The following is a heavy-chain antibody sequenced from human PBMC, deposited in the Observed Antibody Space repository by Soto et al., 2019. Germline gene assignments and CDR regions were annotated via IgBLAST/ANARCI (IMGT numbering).Heavy chain of an antibody. CDR2: INPSGGST. D-gene: IGHD3-22*01. V-gene: IGHV1-46*01. Sequence: GASVKVSCKSSGYTFTSYYMHCVRQAPVQGREGMGIINPSGGSTSYAQKFQGRVTMTRDTSTSTVYMELSSLRSEDTAVYYCARLRDYYDSSGYSPFGAFDIWGQGTMVTVSS. CDR1: GYTFTSYY. CDR3: ARLRDYYDSSGYSPFGAFDI. J-gene: IGHJ3*02.